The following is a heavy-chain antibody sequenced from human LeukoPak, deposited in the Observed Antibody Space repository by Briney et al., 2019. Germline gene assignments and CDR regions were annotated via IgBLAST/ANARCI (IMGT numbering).Heavy chain of an antibody. Sequence: GGSLRLSCADSGFTFTTYWMHWVRQAPGKGLVWVSRINTDGNSTTYADSVKGRFTISRDNAKNSFYLDMNSLRAEDTAMYDCVRNRGWLQFDNWGQGTLVTVSS. J-gene: IGHJ4*02. V-gene: IGHV3-74*01. CDR3: VRNRGWLQFDN. D-gene: IGHD5-24*01. CDR2: INTDGNST. CDR1: GFTFTTYW.